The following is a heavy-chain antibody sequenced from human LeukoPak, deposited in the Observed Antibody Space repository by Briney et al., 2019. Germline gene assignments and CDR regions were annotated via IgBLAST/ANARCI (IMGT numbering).Heavy chain of an antibody. CDR3: ASSRGSYDPRPDY. V-gene: IGHV3-21*01. CDR1: GFTFSSYS. Sequence: PGGSLRLSCAASGFTFSSYSMNWVRQAPGQGLEWVSSISSSSSYIYYADSVKGRFTISRGNAKNSLYLQMNSLRAEDTAVYYCASSRGSYDPRPDYWGQGTLVTVSS. J-gene: IGHJ4*02. D-gene: IGHD1-26*01. CDR2: ISSSSSYI.